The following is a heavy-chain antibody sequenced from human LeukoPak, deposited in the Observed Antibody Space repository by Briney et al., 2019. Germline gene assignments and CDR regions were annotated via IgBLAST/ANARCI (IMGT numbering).Heavy chain of an antibody. CDR1: GYSFTIYW. CDR2: IYPGDSDT. D-gene: IGHD3-3*01. V-gene: IGHV5-51*01. J-gene: IGHJ4*02. CDR3: ARHDFLEWLSPPDY. Sequence: GESLKISCKGSGYSFTIYWIGWVRQMPVKGLEWMGIIYPGDSDTRYSPSFQGQVTISADKSISTAYLQWSSLKASDTAMYYCARHDFLEWLSPPDYWGQGTLVTVSS.